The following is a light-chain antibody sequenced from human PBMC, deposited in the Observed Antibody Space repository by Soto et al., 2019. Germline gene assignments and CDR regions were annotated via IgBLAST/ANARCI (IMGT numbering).Light chain of an antibody. Sequence: EIVLTQSPGTLSLSPGERATLSCRASQSVSSSYLAWYQQKPGQAPRLLLYGASNRATDIPDRFSGSGSGTDFTLTISRLEPEDFAVYYCQQYGSSPPYTFGQWTKLEIK. CDR1: QSVSSSY. V-gene: IGKV3-20*01. J-gene: IGKJ2*01. CDR3: QQYGSSPPYT. CDR2: GAS.